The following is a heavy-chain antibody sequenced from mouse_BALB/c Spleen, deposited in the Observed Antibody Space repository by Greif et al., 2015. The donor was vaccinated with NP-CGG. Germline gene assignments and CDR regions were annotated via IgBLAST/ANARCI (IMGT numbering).Heavy chain of an antibody. CDR3: ARWGYYGSRVYWYFDV. Sequence: QVHVKQSGAELAKPGASVKMSCKASGYTFTSYWMHWVKQRPGQGLEWIGYINPSTGYTEYNQKFKDKATLTADKSSSTAYMQLSSLTSEDSAVYYCARWGYYGSRVYWYFDVWGAGTTVTVSS. V-gene: IGHV1-7*01. CDR1: GYTFTSYW. CDR2: INPSTGYT. J-gene: IGHJ1*01. D-gene: IGHD1-1*01.